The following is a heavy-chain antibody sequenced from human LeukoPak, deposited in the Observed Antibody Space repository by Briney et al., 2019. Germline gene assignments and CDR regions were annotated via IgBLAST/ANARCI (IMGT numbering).Heavy chain of an antibody. Sequence: ASVKVSCKASGYTFTSYAMNWVRQAPGQGLEWMGWINTNTGNPTYAQGFTGRFVFSLDTSVSTAYLQISSLKAEDTAVYYCARDSGDGRARGIWFDPWGQGTLVTVSS. J-gene: IGHJ5*02. V-gene: IGHV7-4-1*02. D-gene: IGHD3-10*01. CDR1: GYTFTSYA. CDR2: INTNTGNP. CDR3: ARDSGDGRARGIWFDP.